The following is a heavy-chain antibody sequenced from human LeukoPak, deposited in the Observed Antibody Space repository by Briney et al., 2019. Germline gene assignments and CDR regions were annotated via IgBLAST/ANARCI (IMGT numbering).Heavy chain of an antibody. CDR2: IYYSGST. CDR1: GGSISSGGYF. V-gene: IGHV4-31*03. CDR3: ASESTYRYNY. Sequence: SETLSLTCTVSGGSISSGGYFWSWIRQHPGKGLEWIGYIYYSGSTYYNPSLKSRVTISVDTSKNQFSLKLSSVTAADTAVYYCASESTYRYNYWGQGTLVTVSS. D-gene: IGHD5-18*01. J-gene: IGHJ4*02.